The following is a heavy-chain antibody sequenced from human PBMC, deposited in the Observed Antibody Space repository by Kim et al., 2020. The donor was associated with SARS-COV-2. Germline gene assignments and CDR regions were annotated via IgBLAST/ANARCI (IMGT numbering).Heavy chain of an antibody. V-gene: IGHV3-21*01. D-gene: IGHD3-22*01. Sequence: GGSLRLSCAASGFTFSSYSMNWVRQAPGKGLEWVSSISSSSSYIYYADSVKGRFTISRDNAKNSLYLQMNSLRAEDTAVYYCARDLIPLTDPYYYDSSGYSNWFDPWGQGTLVTVSS. J-gene: IGHJ5*02. CDR2: ISSSSSYI. CDR3: ARDLIPLTDPYYYDSSGYSNWFDP. CDR1: GFTFSSYS.